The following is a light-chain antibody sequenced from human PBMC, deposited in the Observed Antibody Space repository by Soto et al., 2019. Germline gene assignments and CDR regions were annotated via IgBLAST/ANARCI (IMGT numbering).Light chain of an antibody. CDR2: WAS. J-gene: IGKJ1*01. V-gene: IGKV4-1*01. CDR3: QQYYTTPRT. Sequence: DFAVTQSPKSLAVTLGGRATINCKSSQSLLYTSNNKNYLAWYQQKPGQPPKLIIYWASTRESGVPDRFKGSGSGTDFTLTISNLQDEDAPVYYCQQYYTTPRTFGQGTKVDI. CDR1: QSLLYTSNNKNY.